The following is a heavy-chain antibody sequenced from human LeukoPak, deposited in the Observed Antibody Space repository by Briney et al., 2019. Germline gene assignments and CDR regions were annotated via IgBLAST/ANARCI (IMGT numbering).Heavy chain of an antibody. CDR1: GYTFTSYA. CDR3: ARDRYGDGFAHFDY. Sequence: ASVKVSCKASGYTFTSYAMHWVRRAPGQGLEWMGWITPGGGTNYPQKFQGRVAITWDTSITTAYMDLSRLKSDDTAVYYCARDRYGDGFAHFDYWGQGALVTVSS. D-gene: IGHD5-24*01. J-gene: IGHJ4*02. V-gene: IGHV1-2*02. CDR2: ITPGGGT.